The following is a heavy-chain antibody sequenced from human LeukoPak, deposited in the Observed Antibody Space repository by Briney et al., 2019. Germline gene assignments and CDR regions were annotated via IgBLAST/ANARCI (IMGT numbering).Heavy chain of an antibody. Sequence: ASVKVSCKASGVTFSTYAVSWVRQAPGQGLEWVGWINTNTGNPTYAEALTGRFVFSWDTSVPTAYLQMRSLTAEDTAVYFCARDLGSVTIFYWGQGTLVTVSS. D-gene: IGHD3-3*01. CDR2: INTNTGNP. CDR1: GVTFSTYA. J-gene: IGHJ4*02. CDR3: ARDLGSVTIFY. V-gene: IGHV7-4-1*01.